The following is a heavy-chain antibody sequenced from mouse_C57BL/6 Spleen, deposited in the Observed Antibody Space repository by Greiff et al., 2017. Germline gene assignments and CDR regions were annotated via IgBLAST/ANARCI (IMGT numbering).Heavy chain of an antibody. V-gene: IGHV1-9*01. CDR1: GYTFTGYW. J-gene: IGHJ3*01. CDR2: ILPGSGSN. Sequence: QVQLQQSGAELMKPGASAKLSCKATGYTFTGYWIEWVKQRPGHGLEWIGEILPGSGSNNYNEKFKGKATFTADTSTKTAYMQRSSLTTDNSAIYYCASEDLPFAYWGQGTLVTVSA. CDR3: ASEDLPFAY.